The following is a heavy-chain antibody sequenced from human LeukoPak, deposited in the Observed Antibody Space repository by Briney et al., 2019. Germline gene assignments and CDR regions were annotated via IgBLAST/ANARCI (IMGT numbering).Heavy chain of an antibody. V-gene: IGHV3-23*01. CDR2: ISGSGGST. Sequence: GGSLSLSCAASGFTFSSYAMSWVRQAPGKGLEWVSAISGSGGSTYYADSVKGRFTISRDNSKNTLYLQMNSLRAEDTAVYYCAKDPVAALYYFDYWGQGTLVTVSS. D-gene: IGHD6-19*01. J-gene: IGHJ4*02. CDR3: AKDPVAALYYFDY. CDR1: GFTFSSYA.